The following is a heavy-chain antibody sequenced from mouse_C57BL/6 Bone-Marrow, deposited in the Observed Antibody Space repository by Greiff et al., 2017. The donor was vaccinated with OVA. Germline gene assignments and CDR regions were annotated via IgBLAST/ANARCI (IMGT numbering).Heavy chain of an antibody. CDR3: ARGGYDYDLYYYAMDY. V-gene: IGHV1-50*01. CDR2: IDPSDSYT. J-gene: IGHJ4*01. D-gene: IGHD2-4*01. CDR1: GYTFTSYW. Sequence: QVQLKQPGAELVKPGASVKLSCKASGYTFTSYWMQWVKQRPGQGLEWIGEIDPSDSYTNYNQKFKGKATLTVDTSSSTAYMQLSSLTSEDSAVYYCARGGYDYDLYYYAMDYWGQGTSVTVSS.